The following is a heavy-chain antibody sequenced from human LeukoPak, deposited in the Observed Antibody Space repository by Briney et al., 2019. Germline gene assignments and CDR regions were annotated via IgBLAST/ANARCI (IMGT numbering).Heavy chain of an antibody. D-gene: IGHD4-17*01. CDR2: IGSAGDT. Sequence: GGSLRLSCAACGFTFSRYDMHWVRQVTGKGLEWVSAIGSAGDTYYAGSVKGQFTISRENAKNSLYLQVNSLRAGDTAVYYCAREGRYGDYFDYWGQGTLVTVSS. CDR1: GFTFSRYD. J-gene: IGHJ4*02. V-gene: IGHV3-13*03. CDR3: AREGRYGDYFDY.